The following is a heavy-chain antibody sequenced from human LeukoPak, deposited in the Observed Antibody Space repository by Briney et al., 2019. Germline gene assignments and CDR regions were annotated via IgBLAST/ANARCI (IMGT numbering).Heavy chain of an antibody. D-gene: IGHD3-9*01. V-gene: IGHV2-70*01. CDR1: QFSLSASGMC. CDR2: IDWDDHK. CDR3: ARALGDILTGYPYYFDY. J-gene: IGHJ4*02. Sequence: SGPALVKPTQSLTLTCNFSQFSLSASGMCVSWIRQPPRKALECLALIDWDDHKYYSTSLKTRLTITKDTSKNQVVLTMTNMDPVDTATYYCARALGDILTGYPYYFDYWGQGTLVTVSS.